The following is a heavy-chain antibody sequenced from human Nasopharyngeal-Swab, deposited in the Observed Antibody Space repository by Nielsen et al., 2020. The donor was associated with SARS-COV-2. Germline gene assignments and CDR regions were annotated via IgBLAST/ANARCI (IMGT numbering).Heavy chain of an antibody. J-gene: IGHJ6*02. Sequence: WIRQPPGKGLEWVSVIYSGGSTYYADSVKGQFTISRDNSKNTLYLQMNSLRAEDTAVYYCARDGQSYGMDVWGQGTTVTVSS. CDR3: ARDGQSYGMDV. CDR2: IYSGGST. V-gene: IGHV3-53*01.